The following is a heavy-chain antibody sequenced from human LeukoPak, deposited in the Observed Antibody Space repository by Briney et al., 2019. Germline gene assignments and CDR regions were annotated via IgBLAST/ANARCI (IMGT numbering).Heavy chain of an antibody. CDR2: IWTDGSKK. Sequence: GKSLRLSCAASGFVFNNYGMHWVRQDPGKGLEWVAVIWTDGSKKSYADSVKGRFTFTRDNSKNMLYLQMDSLRADDTAVYYCARRSSGTSGLDYWGQGILVTVSS. V-gene: IGHV3-33*01. J-gene: IGHJ4*02. D-gene: IGHD1-26*01. CDR1: GFVFNNYG. CDR3: ARRSSGTSGLDY.